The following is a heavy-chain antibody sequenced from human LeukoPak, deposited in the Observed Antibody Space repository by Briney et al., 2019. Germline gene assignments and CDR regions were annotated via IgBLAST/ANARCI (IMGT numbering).Heavy chain of an antibody. CDR1: GFTFSSYD. J-gene: IGHJ4*02. D-gene: IGHD5-18*01. CDR3: ARVGCSYGYDY. Sequence: GGSLRLSCAASGFTFSSYDMHWVRQATGKGLEWVSAIGTAGDTYYPGSVKGRFTISRENAKNSLYLQMNSLRAGDTAVYYCARVGCSYGYDYWGQGTLVTVSS. V-gene: IGHV3-13*01. CDR2: IGTAGDT.